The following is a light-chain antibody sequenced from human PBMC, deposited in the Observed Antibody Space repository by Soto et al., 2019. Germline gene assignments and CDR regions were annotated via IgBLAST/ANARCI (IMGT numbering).Light chain of an antibody. CDR3: QQRSNWPLT. CDR2: DAS. Sequence: EIVLTQSPGTLSLSPGERVTLSCRANQSISNYLAWYQQRPGQAPRLLIYDASRRATGIPARFSGSGSGTDFTLTISSLEPEDFAVYYCQQRSNWPLTFGGGTKVDIK. CDR1: QSISNY. V-gene: IGKV3-11*01. J-gene: IGKJ4*01.